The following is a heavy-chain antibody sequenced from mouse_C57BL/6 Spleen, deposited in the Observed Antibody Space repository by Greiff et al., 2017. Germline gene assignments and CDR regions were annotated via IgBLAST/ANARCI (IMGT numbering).Heavy chain of an antibody. CDR3: ARWSSGTYFDY. CDR1: GYSFTGYY. D-gene: IGHD3-2*02. V-gene: IGHV1-42*01. CDR2: INPSTGGT. Sequence: VQLQQSGPELVKPGASVKISCKASGYSFTGYYMNWVKQSPEQSLEWIGEINPSTGGTTYNQKFKAKATLTVDKSSSTAYMQLKSLTSEDSAVYYCARWSSGTYFDYWGQGTTLTVSS. J-gene: IGHJ2*01.